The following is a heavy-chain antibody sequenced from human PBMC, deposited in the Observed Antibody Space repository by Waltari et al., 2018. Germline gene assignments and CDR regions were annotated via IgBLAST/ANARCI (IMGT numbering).Heavy chain of an antibody. V-gene: IGHV3-48*04. J-gene: IGHJ5*02. CDR2: ISSSSSTI. CDR3: ARGAGIAARTRNSWGWFDP. D-gene: IGHD6-6*01. CDR1: GFTFSSYS. Sequence: EVQLVESGGGLVQPGGSLRLSCAASGFTFSSYSMNWVRQAPGKGLEWVSYISSSSSTIYYADSVKGRFTISRDNAKNSLYLQMNSLRAEDSAVYYCARGAGIAARTRNSWGWFDPWGQGTLVTVSS.